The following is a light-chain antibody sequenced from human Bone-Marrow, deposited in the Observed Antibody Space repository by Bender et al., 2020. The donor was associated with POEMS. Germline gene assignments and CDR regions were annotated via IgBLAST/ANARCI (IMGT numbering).Light chain of an antibody. CDR2: YGS. Sequence: SYVLTQPPSVSVAPGKTARITCGGNNIGSKTVHWYQKRPGQAPVVVVYYGSDRPSGIPDRFSGSKSGTSASLAISGLQSEDEADYYCAAWEDSLNGWVFGGGTKLTVL. CDR3: AAWEDSLNGWV. J-gene: IGLJ3*02. CDR1: NIGSKT. V-gene: IGLV3-21*01.